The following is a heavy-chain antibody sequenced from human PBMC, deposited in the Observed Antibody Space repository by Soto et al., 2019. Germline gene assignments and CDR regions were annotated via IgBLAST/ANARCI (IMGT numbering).Heavy chain of an antibody. D-gene: IGHD3-3*01. CDR2: IYYTGST. CDR3: ARLRFLEWFDNWFDP. CDR1: GGSISSYY. V-gene: IGHV4-59*08. J-gene: IGHJ5*02. Sequence: ETLSLTCTVSGGSISSYYWSWIRQPPGKGLEWIGYIYYTGSTNYNPSLKSRVTIFVDTSKNQFSLRLSSVTAADTAVYYCARLRFLEWFDNWFDPWGQGTLVTVSS.